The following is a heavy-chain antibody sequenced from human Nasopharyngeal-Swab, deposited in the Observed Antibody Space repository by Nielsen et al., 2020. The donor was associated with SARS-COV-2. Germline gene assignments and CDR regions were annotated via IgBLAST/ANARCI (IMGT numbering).Heavy chain of an antibody. CDR2: ISAYNGNT. Sequence: WVRQAPGKGLEWMGWISAYNGNTNYAQKLQGRVTMTTDTSTSTAYMELRSLRSEDTAVYYCARAMTMVVTIPAYWGQGTLVTVSS. J-gene: IGHJ4*02. V-gene: IGHV1-18*01. D-gene: IGHD4/OR15-4a*01. CDR3: ARAMTMVVTIPAY.